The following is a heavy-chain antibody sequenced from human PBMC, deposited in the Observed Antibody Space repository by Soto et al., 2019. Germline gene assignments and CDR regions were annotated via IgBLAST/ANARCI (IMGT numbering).Heavy chain of an antibody. V-gene: IGHV1-2*02. CDR2: INPKSGGT. J-gene: IGHJ5*02. CDR3: AKQTPRGGFLEWATQAFDP. D-gene: IGHD3-3*01. CDR1: GCTFSGYY. Sequence: GSSVKVSCEASGCTFSGYYMHWVRQSSGQGLEWMGWINPKSGGTNYAQKFQGRVTMTRAKPISTDYMELSRLRSDDTAVYYCAKQTPRGGFLEWATQAFDPWG.